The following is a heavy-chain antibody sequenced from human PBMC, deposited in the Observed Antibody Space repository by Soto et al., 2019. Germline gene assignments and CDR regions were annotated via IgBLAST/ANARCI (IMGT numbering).Heavy chain of an antibody. CDR3: ARGGAGGDTYYDFWSGYSSYYFDY. CDR2: IYYSGST. Sequence: SETLSLTCTVSGGSISSYYWSWIRQPPGKGLEWIGYIYYSGSTNYNPSLKSRVAISVDTSKNQFSLKLSSVTAADTAVYYCARGGAGGDTYYDFWSGYSSYYFDYWGQGTLVTVSS. D-gene: IGHD3-3*01. J-gene: IGHJ4*02. CDR1: GGSISSYY. V-gene: IGHV4-59*01.